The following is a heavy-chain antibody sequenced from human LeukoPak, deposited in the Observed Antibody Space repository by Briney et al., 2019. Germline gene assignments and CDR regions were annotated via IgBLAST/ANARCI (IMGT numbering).Heavy chain of an antibody. J-gene: IGHJ4*02. D-gene: IGHD5-18*01. CDR2: ISGSGGST. V-gene: IGHV3-23*01. CDR3: AKDSAMVIAYYFDY. Sequence: ETLSLTCAVYGGSFSGYYWSWIRQPPGKGLEWVSAISGSGGSTYYADSVKGRFTISRDNSKNTLYLQMNSPRAEDTAVYYCAKDSAMVIAYYFDYWGQGTLVTVSS. CDR1: GGSFSGYY.